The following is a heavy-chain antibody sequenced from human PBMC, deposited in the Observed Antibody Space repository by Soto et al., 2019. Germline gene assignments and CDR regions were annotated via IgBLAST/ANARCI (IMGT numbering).Heavy chain of an antibody. CDR1: GGSISSSSYY. CDR3: ARQARLKYYYYGMDV. J-gene: IGHJ6*02. Sequence: LSLTCTVSGGSISSSSYYWGWIRQPPGKGLEWIGSIYYSGSTYYNPSLKSRVTISVDTSKNQFSLKLSSVTAADTAVYYCARQARLKYYYYGMDVWGQGTTVTVSS. CDR2: IYYSGST. V-gene: IGHV4-39*01. D-gene: IGHD5-12*01.